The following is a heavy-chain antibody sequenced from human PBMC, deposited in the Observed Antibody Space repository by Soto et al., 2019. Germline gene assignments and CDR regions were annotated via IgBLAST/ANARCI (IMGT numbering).Heavy chain of an antibody. Sequence: SETLSLTCTVSGGSISSDDDFWSWIRQPPGKGLEWIGHIYYSGNTYYNPSLKSRVTISVDTSKNQFSLKLSSVTAADTAVYCCARDSPYYYESSGWGYFQRWGQGTLVTVSS. CDR1: GGSISSDDDF. V-gene: IGHV4-30-4*01. D-gene: IGHD3-22*01. CDR2: IYYSGNT. J-gene: IGHJ1*01. CDR3: ARDSPYYYESSGWGYFQR.